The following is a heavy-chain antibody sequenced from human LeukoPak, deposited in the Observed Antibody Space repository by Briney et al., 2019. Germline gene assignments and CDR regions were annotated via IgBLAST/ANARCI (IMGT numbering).Heavy chain of an antibody. Sequence: PSDTLSHTPIESGGSVYSYEPYCAWIRQPPGKGLEWLGTIYSSGTTSYNPSLKSRVTISVDTSSTHFYLNLISVTAAATAFFSCARQPHSDGSDHYYYYMVLWGRGPTVTVSS. V-gene: IGHV4-39*01. D-gene: IGHD3-10*01. CDR1: GGSVYSYEPY. J-gene: IGHJ6*03. CDR3: ARQPHSDGSDHYYYYMVL. CDR2: IYSSGTT.